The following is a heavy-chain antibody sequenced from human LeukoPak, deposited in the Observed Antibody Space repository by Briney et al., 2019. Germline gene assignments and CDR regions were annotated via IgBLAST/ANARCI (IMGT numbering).Heavy chain of an antibody. CDR1: GYSISSGYY. CDR3: ARQALLQGSATYFDY. CDR2: IYHSGST. J-gene: IGHJ4*02. V-gene: IGHV4-38-2*01. D-gene: IGHD2-15*01. Sequence: SETLSLNCAVSGYSISSGYYWGWIRQPPGKGLEYIGSIYHSGSTYYNPSLKSRVTISVDTSKNQFSLKLSSVTAADTAVYYRARQALLQGSATYFDYWGQGTLVTVSS.